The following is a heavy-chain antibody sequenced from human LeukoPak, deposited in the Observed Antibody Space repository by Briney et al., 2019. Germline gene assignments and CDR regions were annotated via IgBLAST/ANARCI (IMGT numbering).Heavy chain of an antibody. V-gene: IGHV3-7*01. D-gene: IGHD4-17*01. CDR3: ARDEYGVLNFDY. CDR2: IKEDGSEK. Sequence: PGGSLRLSCAASGFTFSSYNMNWVRQAPGKGLEWVASIKEDGSEKYYVDSVKGRFTISRDNAKNSLYLQMNSLRAEDTALYYCARDEYGVLNFDYWGQGTLVTVSS. J-gene: IGHJ4*02. CDR1: GFTFSSYN.